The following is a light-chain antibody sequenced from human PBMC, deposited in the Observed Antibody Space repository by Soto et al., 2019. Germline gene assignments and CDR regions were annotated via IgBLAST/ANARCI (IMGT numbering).Light chain of an antibody. CDR3: PQYESPPYS. CDR2: GSS. J-gene: IGKJ2*01. CDR1: QILSASF. Sequence: EVVLTQSQGTLSLSPGSRVTLSCRASQILSASFLAWYQHRPGQAPRLLIYGSSNRPTDIPVRFTGSGAGTDFTLAISRLEQEDSAVCYCPQYESPPYSFGRGSKVEIK. V-gene: IGKV3-20*01.